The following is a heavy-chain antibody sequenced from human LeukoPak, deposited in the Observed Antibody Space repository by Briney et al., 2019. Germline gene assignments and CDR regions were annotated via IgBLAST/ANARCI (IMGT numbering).Heavy chain of an antibody. V-gene: IGHV3-33*06. CDR2: IWYDGSNK. D-gene: IGHD1-26*01. Sequence: GRSLRLSCAASGFTSSSYGMHWVRQAPGKGLEWVAVIWYDGSNKYYADSVKGRFTISRDNSQNTLYLQMNSLRVEDTAVYYCAKDTGLVGATRYYFDYWGQGTLVTVSS. CDR1: GFTSSSYG. J-gene: IGHJ4*02. CDR3: AKDTGLVGATRYYFDY.